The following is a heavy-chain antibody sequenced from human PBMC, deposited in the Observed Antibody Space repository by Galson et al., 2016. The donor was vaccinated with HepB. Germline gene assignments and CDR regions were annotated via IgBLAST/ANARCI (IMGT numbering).Heavy chain of an antibody. CDR2: ISSEGSSK. V-gene: IGHV3-30*04. Sequence: SLRLSCAASGFTFDIHSMHWVRQAPGKGLEWVAVISSEGSSKYYADSVKGRFTISRDHSKNTLYLQMNSLRPEDTAVYYCARTSYHDRSGSAFDIWGQGTTVIVSS. D-gene: IGHD3-22*01. J-gene: IGHJ3*02. CDR3: ARTSYHDRSGSAFDI. CDR1: GFTFDIHS.